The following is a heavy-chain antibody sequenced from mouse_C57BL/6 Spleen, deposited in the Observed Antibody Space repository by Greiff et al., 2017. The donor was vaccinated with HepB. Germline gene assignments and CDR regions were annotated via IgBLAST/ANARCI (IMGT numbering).Heavy chain of an antibody. Sequence: QVQLQQSGTELVKPGASVKLSCKASGYTLPSYGMHWVKQRPGQGLEGIGNINPSNGGTNYNEKFKSKAKLTVDKSSSTAYMQLSSLTSEDSAVYYCARDANWDPYWYFDVWGTVTTVTVSS. CDR1: GYTLPSYG. J-gene: IGHJ1*03. D-gene: IGHD4-1*01. V-gene: IGHV1-53*01. CDR3: ARDANWDPYWYFDV. CDR2: INPSNGGT.